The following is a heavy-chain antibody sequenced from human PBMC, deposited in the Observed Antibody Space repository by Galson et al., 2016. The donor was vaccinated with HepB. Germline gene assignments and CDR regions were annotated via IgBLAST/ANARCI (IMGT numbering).Heavy chain of an antibody. CDR2: IYYTGST. D-gene: IGHD5-12*01. Sequence: ETLSLTCTVSGASISSSSYYWGWIRQPPGRGLDWIATIYYTGSTHYSPSLQSRVTISADSSRNQFSLRLSAVTAADTAVYYCARYLSGSYYYPMDVWGQGTTVTVSS. V-gene: IGHV4-39*01. CDR1: GASISSSSYY. CDR3: ARYLSGSYYYPMDV. J-gene: IGHJ6*02.